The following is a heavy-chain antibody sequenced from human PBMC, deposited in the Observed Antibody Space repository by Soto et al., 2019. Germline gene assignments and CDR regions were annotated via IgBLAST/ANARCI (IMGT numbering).Heavy chain of an antibody. J-gene: IGHJ4*02. CDR3: ARFPPTAIVGAAHFDY. Sequence: QVQLVQSGAEVKKPGSSVKVSCKASGGTFSSYIISWVRQAPGQGLEWMGRVIPILGIANYAQKFQGRVTIXSDKSTSTAYLELSSLRSEDTAVYYRARFPPTAIVGAAHFDYWGQGTLVTVSS. D-gene: IGHD1-26*01. CDR1: GGTFSSYI. CDR2: VIPILGIA. V-gene: IGHV1-69*02.